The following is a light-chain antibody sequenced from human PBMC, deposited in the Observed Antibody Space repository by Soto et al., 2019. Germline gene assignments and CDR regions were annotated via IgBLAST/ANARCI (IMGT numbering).Light chain of an antibody. CDR2: DAS. V-gene: IGKV1-5*01. CDR1: ESVSSW. CDR3: QQYQSSWT. J-gene: IGKJ1*01. Sequence: DIQMTQSPSTLSPSVASRSIITGGASESVSSWWAWYQQKPGKVQILLIYDASNLERGVSSRFSGSGCGTDFPLTISRLQPDDFATYYCQQYQSSWTFGQGTKVDIK.